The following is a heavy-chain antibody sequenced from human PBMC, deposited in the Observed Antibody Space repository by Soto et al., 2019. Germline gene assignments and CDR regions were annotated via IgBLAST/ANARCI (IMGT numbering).Heavy chain of an antibody. CDR3: AKGLRRLLRTQYYYGLDV. CDR1: GFTFSPYA. J-gene: IGHJ6*02. CDR2: ISGSGGST. Sequence: EVQLLESGGGLVQQGGSLRLSCAASGFTFSPYAMSWVRQAPGKGLEWVSSISGSGGSTNYAESVKRRFTVSRDNSKMTLSLQMNSLREEDTAIYYCAKGLRRLLRTQYYYGLDVWGRGTTVTVSS. D-gene: IGHD3-10*01. V-gene: IGHV3-23*01.